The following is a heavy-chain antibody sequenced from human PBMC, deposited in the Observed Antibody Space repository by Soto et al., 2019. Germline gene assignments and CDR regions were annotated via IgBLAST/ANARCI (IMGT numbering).Heavy chain of an antibody. V-gene: IGHV3-23*01. CDR3: ARDPDSGSYYGRYFQH. CDR1: GFTFTSYG. Sequence: GGSLRLSCAASGFTFTSYGMTWVRQAPGKGLEWVSSISGSAGSTYYADSVKGRFTISRDNSKNTPYLQMNSLRAEDTAVYYCARDPDSGSYYGRYFQHWGQGTLVTVSS. CDR2: ISGSAGST. D-gene: IGHD1-26*01. J-gene: IGHJ1*01.